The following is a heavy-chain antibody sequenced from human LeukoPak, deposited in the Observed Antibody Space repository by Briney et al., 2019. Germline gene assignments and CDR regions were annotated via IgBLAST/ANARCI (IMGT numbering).Heavy chain of an antibody. CDR3: AGDSGWLFRY. D-gene: IGHD3-9*01. V-gene: IGHV3-7*01. CDR2: IKQDGSEK. J-gene: IGHJ4*02. CDR1: GFTFSSYW. Sequence: GGSLRLSXAASGFTFSSYWMTWVRQAPGKGLEWVAIIKQDGSEKYYVDSVKGRFTISRDNAKNSLFLQMNSLRAEDTAVYYCAGDSGWLFRYWGQGTLVTVSS.